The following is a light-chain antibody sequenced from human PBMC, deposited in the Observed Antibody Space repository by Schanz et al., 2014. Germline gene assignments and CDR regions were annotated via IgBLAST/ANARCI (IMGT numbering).Light chain of an antibody. CDR1: SSDVGSYDY. Sequence: QSALIQPPSVSGSPGQTVTISCTGTSSDVGSYDYVSWYQQHPGTVPKPMIYNVNTQPSGVPDRFSGSKSGNTASLTVSGLQAEDEADYYCSSYAGSNNFRFGGGTKLTVL. J-gene: IGLJ2*01. CDR2: NVN. V-gene: IGLV2-8*01. CDR3: SSYAGSNNFR.